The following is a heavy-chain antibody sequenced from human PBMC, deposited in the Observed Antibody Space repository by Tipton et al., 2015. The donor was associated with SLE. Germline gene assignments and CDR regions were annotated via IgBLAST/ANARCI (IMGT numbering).Heavy chain of an antibody. J-gene: IGHJ6*03. Sequence: VQLVQSGAEMKKPGESLRLSCKASGYTFNTYWIGWVRQMPGKGLEWMGIIYPGDSDTRYSPSFQGQFTILVDKSTSTTYLQWSSLKASDTAVYYCARHWDIVVTNRYYYMDVWGKGTTVTVSS. CDR3: ARHWDIVVTNRYYYMDV. CDR2: IYPGDSDT. V-gene: IGHV5-51*01. D-gene: IGHD2-21*01. CDR1: GYTFNTYW.